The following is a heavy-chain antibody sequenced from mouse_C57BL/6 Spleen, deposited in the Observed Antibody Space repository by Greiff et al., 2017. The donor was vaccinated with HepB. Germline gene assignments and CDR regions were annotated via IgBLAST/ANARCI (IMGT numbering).Heavy chain of an antibody. CDR2: IYPGDGDT. CDR1: GYAFSSYW. Sequence: QVQLQQSGAELVKPGASVKISCKASGYAFSSYWMNWVKQRPGKGLEWIGQIYPGDGDTNYNGKFKGKATLTADKSSSTAYMQLSSLTSEDAAVYFCARSLYDYAFAYWGQGTLVTVSA. CDR3: ARSLYDYAFAY. D-gene: IGHD2-4*01. V-gene: IGHV1-80*01. J-gene: IGHJ3*01.